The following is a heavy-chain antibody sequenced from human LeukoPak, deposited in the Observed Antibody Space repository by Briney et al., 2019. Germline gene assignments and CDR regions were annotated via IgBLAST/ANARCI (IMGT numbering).Heavy chain of an antibody. CDR3: ASTDCGGDCYSFDY. J-gene: IGHJ4*02. CDR2: IYTSGST. Sequence: KPSETLSLTCTVSGGSISSYYWSWIRQPAGKGLEWIGRIYTSGSTNYNPSLKSRVTMSVDTSKNQFSLKLSSVTAADTAVYYCASTDCGGDCYSFDYWGQGTLVTVSS. CDR1: GGSISSYY. D-gene: IGHD2-21*02. V-gene: IGHV4-4*07.